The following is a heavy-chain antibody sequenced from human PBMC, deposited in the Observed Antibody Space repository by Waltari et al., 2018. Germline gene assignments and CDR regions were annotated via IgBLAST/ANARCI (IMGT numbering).Heavy chain of an antibody. J-gene: IGHJ4*02. CDR2: SNRRRGGK. CDR3: ARAWKWLQWGIES. V-gene: IGHV1-2*02. Sequence: QVQLVQSGPEVRKPGASVKVACKTSGYSFIDYYIYWVRQAPGQGLEWMGWSNRRRGGKKYARNFLDRVTMTKDTSIAAAHMELNRLASDDTAIYYCARAWKWLQWGIESWGQGTLVSVS. D-gene: IGHD5-12*01. CDR1: GYSFIDYY.